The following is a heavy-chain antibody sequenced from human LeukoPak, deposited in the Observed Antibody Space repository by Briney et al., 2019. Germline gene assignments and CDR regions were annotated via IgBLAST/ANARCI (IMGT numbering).Heavy chain of an antibody. D-gene: IGHD3-10*01. CDR2: ISAYNGNT. CDR3: ARMSEFVLPPFDY. J-gene: IGHJ4*02. CDR1: GGTFSSYA. V-gene: IGHV1-18*01. Sequence: GASVKVSCKASGGTFSSYAISWVRQAPGQGLEWMGWISAYNGNTNYAQKLQGRVTMTTDTSTSTAYMELRSLRSDDTAVYYCARMSEFVLPPFDYWGQGTLVTVSS.